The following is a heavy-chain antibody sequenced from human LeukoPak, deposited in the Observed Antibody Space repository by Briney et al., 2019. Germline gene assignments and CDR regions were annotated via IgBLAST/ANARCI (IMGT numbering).Heavy chain of an antibody. CDR3: ARGNFRYFDWLLVWYFDL. V-gene: IGHV4-34*01. CDR2: INHSGST. J-gene: IGHJ2*01. D-gene: IGHD3-9*01. Sequence: SETLSLTCAVYGGSFSGYYWSWIRQPPGKGLEWIGEINHSGSTNYNPSLKSRVTISVDTSKNQFSLKLSSATAADTAVYYCARGNFRYFDWLLVWYFDLWGRGTLVTVSS. CDR1: GGSFSGYY.